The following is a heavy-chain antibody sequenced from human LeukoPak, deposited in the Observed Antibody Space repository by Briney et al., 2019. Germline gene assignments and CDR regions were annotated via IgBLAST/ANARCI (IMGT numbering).Heavy chain of an antibody. V-gene: IGHV1-2*02. CDR1: GYTFTDYY. Sequence: ASVKVSCKASGYTFTDYYIHWVRQAPGQGLEWMGWINPNTGGTNYAQKFQGRVTMTRDTSISTAYMELSRLRSDDTAVYYCARELVTTYYYGSGRPKGTIDYWGQGTLVTVSS. J-gene: IGHJ4*02. CDR2: INPNTGGT. CDR3: ARELVTTYYYGSGRPKGTIDY. D-gene: IGHD3-10*01.